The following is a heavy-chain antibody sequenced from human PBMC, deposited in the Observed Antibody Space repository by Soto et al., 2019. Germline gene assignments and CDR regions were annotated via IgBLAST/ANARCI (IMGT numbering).Heavy chain of an antibody. CDR1: GGSISSYY. D-gene: IGHD7-27*01. CDR3: ARRGPGYYFDY. J-gene: IGHJ4*02. Sequence: SETLSLTCTVSGGSISSYYWSWIRQPPGKGLEWIGYIYYSGSTNYNPSLKSRVTISVDTSKNQFSLKLSSVTAADTAVYYCARRGPGYYFDYWGQGTLVTVSS. V-gene: IGHV4-59*08. CDR2: IYYSGST.